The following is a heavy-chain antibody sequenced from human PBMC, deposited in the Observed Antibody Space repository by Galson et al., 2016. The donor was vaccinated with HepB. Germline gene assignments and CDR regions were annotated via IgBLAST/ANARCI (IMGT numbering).Heavy chain of an antibody. V-gene: IGHV4-39*07. D-gene: IGHD2-15*01. J-gene: IGHJ4*02. Sequence: ETLSLTCTVSGGSINSNSYFWGWIRQSPGKGLEWIGNIYYNGDTYYNPSLKSRVTISVDTTKNQFSLKVRSVTAADTALYYCAREPRWVDYYDNWGQGTLAIVSS. CDR1: GGSINSNSYF. CDR3: AREPRWVDYYDN. CDR2: IYYNGDT.